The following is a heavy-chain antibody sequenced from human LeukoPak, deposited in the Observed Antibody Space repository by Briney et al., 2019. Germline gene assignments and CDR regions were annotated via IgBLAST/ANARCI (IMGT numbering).Heavy chain of an antibody. D-gene: IGHD6-13*01. CDR2: INTHGSST. CDR1: GFAFSNYW. Sequence: GGSLRLSCAASGFAFSNYWLHWVRQAPGKGLVWVARINTHGSSTNYADSVKGRFTISRDNAKNTLCLQMTSLSAEDTAVYYALAGYYYYYMDVWGKGTTVTVS. J-gene: IGHJ6*03. CDR3: LAGYYYYYMDV. V-gene: IGHV3-74*01.